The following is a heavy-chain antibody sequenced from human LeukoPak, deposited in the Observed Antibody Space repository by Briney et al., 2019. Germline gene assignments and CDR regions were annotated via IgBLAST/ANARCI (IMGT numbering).Heavy chain of an antibody. V-gene: IGHV4-34*01. CDR3: ARHAFGYSSGWYYGY. Sequence: SETLSLTCAVYGGSFSGYYWSWIRQPPGKGLEWIGEINHSGSTNYNPSLKSRVTISVDTSKNQFSLKLSSVTAADTAVYYCARHAFGYSSGWYYGYWGQGTLVTVSS. J-gene: IGHJ4*02. D-gene: IGHD6-19*01. CDR2: INHSGST. CDR1: GGSFSGYY.